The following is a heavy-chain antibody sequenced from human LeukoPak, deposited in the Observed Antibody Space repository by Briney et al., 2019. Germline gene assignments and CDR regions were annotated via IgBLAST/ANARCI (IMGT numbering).Heavy chain of an antibody. CDR1: AFTFTNYA. V-gene: IGHV3-30-3*01. CDR2: ISYDGSNK. Sequence: PGGSLRLSCAASAFTFTNYAMNWVRQAPGKGLEWVAVISYDGSNKDYADSVKGRFTISRDNSKNTLYLQMNSLRAEDTAVYYCASMVRGVINWFDPWGQGTLVTVSS. J-gene: IGHJ5*02. D-gene: IGHD3-10*01. CDR3: ASMVRGVINWFDP.